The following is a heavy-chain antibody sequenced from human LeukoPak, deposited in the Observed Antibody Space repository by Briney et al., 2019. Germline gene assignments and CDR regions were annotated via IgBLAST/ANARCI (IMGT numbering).Heavy chain of an antibody. CDR1: GGSISSYY. J-gene: IGHJ5*02. CDR3: ARAPTLNYDILTGFQYNWFDP. CDR2: IYYSGST. Sequence: SETLSLTCTVSGGSISSYYRSWIRQPPGKGLEWIGYIYYSGSTNYNPSLKSRVTISVDTSKNQFSLKLSSVTAADTAVYYCARAPTLNYDILTGFQYNWFDPWGQGTLVTVSS. V-gene: IGHV4-59*01. D-gene: IGHD3-9*01.